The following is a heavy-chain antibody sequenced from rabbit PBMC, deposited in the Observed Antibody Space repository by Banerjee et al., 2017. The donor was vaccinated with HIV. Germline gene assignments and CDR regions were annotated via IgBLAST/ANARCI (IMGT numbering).Heavy chain of an antibody. D-gene: IGHD2-1*01. CDR3: VRANDYDDYYFNL. Sequence: RQAPGKGLEWIGYIDPVFGSTYYASWVNGRFTISSHNAQNTLYLQLNSLTAADTATYFCVRANDYDDYYFNLWGQGTLVTVS. CDR2: IDPVFGST. J-gene: IGHJ4*01. V-gene: IGHV1S7*01.